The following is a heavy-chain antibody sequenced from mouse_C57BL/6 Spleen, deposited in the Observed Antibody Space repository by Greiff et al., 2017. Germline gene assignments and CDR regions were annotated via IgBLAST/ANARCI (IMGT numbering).Heavy chain of an antibody. CDR2: ILPGSGST. CDR3: AKPIYYYGSSHYFDY. V-gene: IGHV1-9*01. CDR1: GYTLTGYW. J-gene: IGHJ2*01. Sequence: QVQLQQSGAELMKPGASVKLSCKATGYTLTGYWIEWVKQRPGHGLEWIGEILPGSGSTNHNEKFKGKGTFTADTSANTAFMQLSSLTTEESAIYYCAKPIYYYGSSHYFDYWGQGTTLTVSS. D-gene: IGHD1-1*01.